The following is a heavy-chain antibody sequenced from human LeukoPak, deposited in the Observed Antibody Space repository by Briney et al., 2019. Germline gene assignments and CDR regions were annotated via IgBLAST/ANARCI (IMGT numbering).Heavy chain of an antibody. CDR1: GYTFTSYD. CDR3: ARGRAYDFWSGYYARAFAFDI. CDR2: MNPNSGNT. J-gene: IGHJ3*02. Sequence: ASVKVSCKASGYTFTSYDINWVRQATGQGLEWMGWMNPNSGNTGYAQKFQGRVTMTRNTSISTAYMELSSLRSEDTAVYYCARGRAYDFWSGYYARAFAFDIWGQGTMVTVSS. V-gene: IGHV1-8*01. D-gene: IGHD3-3*01.